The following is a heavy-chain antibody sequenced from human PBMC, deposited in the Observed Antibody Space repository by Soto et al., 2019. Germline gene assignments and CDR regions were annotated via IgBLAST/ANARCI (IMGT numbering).Heavy chain of an antibody. J-gene: IGHJ4*02. CDR3: ARQLTY. V-gene: IGHV4-59*08. CDR1: GGSISSSY. Sequence: SETLSLTCXVSGGSISSSYWSWIRQPPGKGLEWIGYIYDSGSTYYNSSLKRRVTMSVDTSKNQFSLKLSSVTAADTAVYYCARQLTYWGKGTLVTVSS. CDR2: IYDSGST. D-gene: IGHD6-13*01.